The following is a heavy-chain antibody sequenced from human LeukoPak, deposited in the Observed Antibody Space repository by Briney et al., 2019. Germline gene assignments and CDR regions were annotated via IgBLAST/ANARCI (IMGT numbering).Heavy chain of an antibody. Sequence: GGSLRLSCAASGFTFSSYAMHWVRQAPGKGLEWAAVISHDGSNKYSADSVKGRFTIPRDNSKNTLYLQMNSLRAEDTAVYYCASSGSYRFDYWGQGTLVTVSS. CDR2: ISHDGSNK. CDR3: ASSGSYRFDY. J-gene: IGHJ4*02. CDR1: GFTFSSYA. D-gene: IGHD1-26*01. V-gene: IGHV3-30-3*01.